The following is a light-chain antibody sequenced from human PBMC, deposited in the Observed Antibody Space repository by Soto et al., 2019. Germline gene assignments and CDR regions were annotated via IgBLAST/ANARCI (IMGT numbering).Light chain of an antibody. Sequence: EIVMTQSPVTLSVSPGERATLSCRASQSVSSNLAGYQQKPGQAPRLLINGASSRAIGIPVRLSGSGSGREFTLTISSLQSEDSAVHYYLQHNRWPRIFGQGKKLEIK. CDR3: LQHNRWPRI. V-gene: IGKV3-15*01. J-gene: IGKJ2*01. CDR2: GAS. CDR1: QSVSSN.